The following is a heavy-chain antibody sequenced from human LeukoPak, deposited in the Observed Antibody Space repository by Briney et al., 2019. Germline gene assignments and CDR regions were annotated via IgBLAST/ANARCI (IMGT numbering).Heavy chain of an antibody. CDR1: GGTFSSYA. CDR2: IIPIFGTA. D-gene: IGHD3-22*01. CDR3: ARAYRMYYYDSSGYYTLDY. J-gene: IGHJ4*02. V-gene: IGHV1-69*13. Sequence: SVKVSCKASGGTFSSYAISWVRQAPRQGLEWMGGIIPIFGTANYAQKFQGRVTITADESTSTAYMELSSLRSEDTAVYYCARAYRMYYYDSSGYYTLDYWGQGTLVTVSS.